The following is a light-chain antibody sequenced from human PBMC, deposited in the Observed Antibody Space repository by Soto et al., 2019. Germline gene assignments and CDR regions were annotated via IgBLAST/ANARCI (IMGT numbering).Light chain of an antibody. J-gene: IGLJ1*01. V-gene: IGLV2-8*01. CDR3: SSYAGSNNFV. CDR2: GVS. Sequence: LTQPPSASGSPGQSVTISCTGTSSDVGGYNYVSWYQQHPGKAPKLMIYGVSERPSGVPDRFSGSKSSNTASLTVSGLQAEDEADYYCSSYAGSNNFVFGTGTKVTVL. CDR1: SSDVGGYNY.